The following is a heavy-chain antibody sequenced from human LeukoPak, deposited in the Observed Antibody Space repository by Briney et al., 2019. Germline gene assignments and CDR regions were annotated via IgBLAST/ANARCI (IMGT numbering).Heavy chain of an antibody. CDR3: ARVPTYYYGSGSFYYYYYYMDV. D-gene: IGHD3-10*01. V-gene: IGHV4-38-2*02. CDR1: GYSISSGYY. CDR2: IYHSGST. Sequence: KPSETLSLICTVSGYSISSGYYWGWIRQPPGKGLEWIGSIYHSGSTYYNPSLKSRVTISVDTSKNQFSLKLSSVTAADTAVYYCARVPTYYYGSGSFYYYYYYMDVWGKGTTVTVSS. J-gene: IGHJ6*03.